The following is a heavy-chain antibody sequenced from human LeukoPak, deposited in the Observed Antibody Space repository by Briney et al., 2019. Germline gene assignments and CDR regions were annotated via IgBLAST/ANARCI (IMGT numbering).Heavy chain of an antibody. CDR1: GFTFSDYT. CDR2: VDGSSSYI. J-gene: IGHJ6*03. D-gene: IGHD3-3*01. Sequence: GGSLRLSCAASGFTFSDYTMNWVRQAPGKGLEWVSSVDGSSSYIYYAESVKGRFTISRDTPKSSLYLQMNSLRAEDTAVYYCARGIWSGYYSYYYYMDVWGKGTTATVSS. V-gene: IGHV3-21*01. CDR3: ARGIWSGYYSYYYYMDV.